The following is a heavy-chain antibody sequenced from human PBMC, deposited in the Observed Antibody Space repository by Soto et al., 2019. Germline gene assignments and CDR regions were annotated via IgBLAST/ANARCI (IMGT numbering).Heavy chain of an antibody. CDR2: IVVGSGNT. Sequence: ASVKVSCKASGFTFTSSAVQWVRQARGQRLEWIGWIVVGSGNTNYAQKFQERVTITRDMSTSTAYMELSSLRSEDTAVYYCAADSPPPRQVSPSYYYYGMDVWGQGTTVTVSS. CDR3: AADSPPPRQVSPSYYYYGMDV. J-gene: IGHJ6*02. V-gene: IGHV1-58*01. CDR1: GFTFTSSA.